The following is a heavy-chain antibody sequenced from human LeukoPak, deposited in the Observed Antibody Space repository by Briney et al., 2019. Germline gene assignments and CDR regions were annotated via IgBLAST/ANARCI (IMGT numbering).Heavy chain of an antibody. CDR3: ARNAAHEYYFDY. V-gene: IGHV4-4*02. D-gene: IGHD2-15*01. Sequence: PSGTLSLTCSVSGGSISSTNWWSWVRQPPGKGLEWIGETSHRGSTNYNPSLKSRVTISVDKSKNQFSLKLSSVTAADTAVYYCARNAAHEYYFDYWAQGTLVTVSS. J-gene: IGHJ4*02. CDR2: TSHRGST. CDR1: GGSISSTNW.